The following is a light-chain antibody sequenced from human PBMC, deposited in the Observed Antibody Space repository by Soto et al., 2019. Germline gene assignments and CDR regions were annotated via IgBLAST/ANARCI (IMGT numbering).Light chain of an antibody. CDR2: WAS. CDR3: QQYYSTPFT. V-gene: IGKV4-1*01. Sequence: DIVMTQSPDSLAVSLGERATINCKSSQSVLYSSNNKNYLAWYQQKPGQPPKLLIYWASTRESGVPDRFSGSGSGTDLTLTTSSLQAEDVAVYYCQQYYSTPFTFGPGTKVDIK. CDR1: QSVLYSSNNKNY. J-gene: IGKJ3*01.